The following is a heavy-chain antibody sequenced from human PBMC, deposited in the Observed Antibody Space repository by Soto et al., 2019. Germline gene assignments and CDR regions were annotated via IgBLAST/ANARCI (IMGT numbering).Heavy chain of an antibody. D-gene: IGHD3-9*01. CDR1: GFTFDDYA. V-gene: IGHV3-9*01. CDR2: ISWNSGSI. J-gene: IGHJ2*01. CDR3: AKDGESYTPPYYDILTGRNWYFDL. Sequence: GGSLRLSCAASGFTFDDYAMHWVRQAPGKGLEWVSGISWNSGSIGYADSVKGRFTISRDNAKNSLYLQMNSLRAEDTALYYCAKDGESYTPPYYDILTGRNWYFDLWGRGTLVTVSS.